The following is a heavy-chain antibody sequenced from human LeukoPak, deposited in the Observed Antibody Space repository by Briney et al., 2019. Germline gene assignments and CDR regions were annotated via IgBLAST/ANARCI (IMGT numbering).Heavy chain of an antibody. D-gene: IGHD6-6*01. V-gene: IGHV3-11*01. Sequence: GGSLRLSCAASGFTFSDYYMSWIRQAPGKGLEWVSYISSSGSTIYYADSVKGRFTISRDNAKNSLHLQMNSLRAEDTAVYYCAGRDSSSSGVYAFDIWGQGTMVTVSS. CDR1: GFTFSDYY. J-gene: IGHJ3*02. CDR2: ISSSGSTI. CDR3: AGRDSSSSGVYAFDI.